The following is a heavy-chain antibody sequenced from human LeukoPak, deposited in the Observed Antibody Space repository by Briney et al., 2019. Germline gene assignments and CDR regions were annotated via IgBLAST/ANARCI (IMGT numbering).Heavy chain of an antibody. CDR3: ARGPQLLRFLEWLSNQTGFDY. J-gene: IGHJ4*02. V-gene: IGHV4-30-4*08. CDR1: GGSTSSGGYY. D-gene: IGHD3-3*01. CDR2: IYYSGST. Sequence: SETLSLTCTVSGGSTSSGGYYWSWIRQHPGKGLEWIGYIYYSGSTYYNPSLKSRVTISVDTSKNQFSLKLSSMTAADTAVYYCARGPQLLRFLEWLSNQTGFDYWGQGTLVTVSS.